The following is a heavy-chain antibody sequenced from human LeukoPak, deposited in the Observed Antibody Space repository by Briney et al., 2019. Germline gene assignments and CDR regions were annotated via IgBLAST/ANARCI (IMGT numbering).Heavy chain of an antibody. Sequence: GGSLRLSCAASGFTFSSYGMHWVRQAPGKGGEWVAVISYDGSNKYYVDSVKGRFTISRDNSKNTLYLQMNSLRAENTAVYYCARDQGYLGDTVYFWGQGTLVTVSS. CDR3: ARDQGYLGDTVYF. CDR1: GFTFSSYG. CDR2: ISYDGSNK. J-gene: IGHJ4*02. V-gene: IGHV3-30*06. D-gene: IGHD4-17*01.